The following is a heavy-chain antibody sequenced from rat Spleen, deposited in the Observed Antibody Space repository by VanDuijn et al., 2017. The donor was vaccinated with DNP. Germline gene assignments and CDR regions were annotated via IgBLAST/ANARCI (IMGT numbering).Heavy chain of an antibody. CDR1: GFTFSDYG. D-gene: IGHD1-10*01. Sequence: EVQLVESGGGLVQPGRSVKLSCAVSGFTFSDYGMAWVLQAPTKGLEWVASITPGGDNTYYRDSVKGRFTVSRDNAKNSQYLQMDSLRSEDTAIYYCAREQHFYFDYWGQGVMVTVSS. V-gene: IGHV5S13*01. CDR2: ITPGGDNT. J-gene: IGHJ2*01. CDR3: AREQHFYFDY.